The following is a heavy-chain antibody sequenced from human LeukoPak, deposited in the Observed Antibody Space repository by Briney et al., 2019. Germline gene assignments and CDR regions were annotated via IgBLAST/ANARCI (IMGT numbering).Heavy chain of an antibody. J-gene: IGHJ4*02. CDR1: GYTFIGYY. CDR2: INPNSGGT. Sequence: ASVKVSCKASGYTFIGYYVHWVRQAPGQGLEWMGWINPNSGGTNYAQKFQGRVTMTRDTSISTAYMELSRLRSDDTAVYYCARVTGGIAGDWGQGTLVTVSS. CDR3: ARVTGGIAGD. V-gene: IGHV1-2*02. D-gene: IGHD6-13*01.